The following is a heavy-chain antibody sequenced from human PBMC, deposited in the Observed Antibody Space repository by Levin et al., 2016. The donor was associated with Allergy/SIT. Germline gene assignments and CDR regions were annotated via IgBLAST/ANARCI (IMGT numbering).Heavy chain of an antibody. J-gene: IGHJ6*02. CDR3: AITYGDYETSGYYYGMDV. D-gene: IGHD4-17*01. Sequence: GESLKISCAASGFTFSSYSMNWVRQAPGKGLEWVSSISSSSSYIYYADSVKGRFTISRDNAKNSLYLQMNSLRAEDTAVYYCAITYGDYETSGYYYGMDVWGQGTTVTVSS. CDR2: ISSSSSYI. V-gene: IGHV3-21*01. CDR1: GFTFSSYS.